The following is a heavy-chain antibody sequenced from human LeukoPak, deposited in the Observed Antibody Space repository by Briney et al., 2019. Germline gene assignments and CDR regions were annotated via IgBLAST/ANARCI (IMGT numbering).Heavy chain of an antibody. CDR1: GYSFISYW. V-gene: IGHV5-51*01. D-gene: IGHD2-15*01. CDR3: ARRMRHCSGGTCYYFDY. Sequence: GESLKISCKGSGYSFISYWIAWVRQMPGKGLEWMGIIFPADSDTTYSPSFQGHVTISADKSTNTAYLQWSSLKASDTAMYYCARRMRHCSGGTCYYFDYWGREPWSPSPQ. J-gene: IGHJ4*02. CDR2: IFPADSDT.